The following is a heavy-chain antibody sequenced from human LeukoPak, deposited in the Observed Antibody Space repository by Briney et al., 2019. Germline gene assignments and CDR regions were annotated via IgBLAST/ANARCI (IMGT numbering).Heavy chain of an antibody. CDR3: ARAEIDYYGSGSYSIRFDP. CDR1: GYTFTSYG. V-gene: IGHV1-18*01. CDR2: ISAYNGNT. D-gene: IGHD3-10*01. Sequence: ASVKVSCKASGYTFTSYGISWVRQAPGQGLEWMGWISAYNGNTNYAQKLQGRVTTTTDTSTSTAYMELRSLRSDDTAVYYCARAEIDYYGSGSYSIRFDPWGQGTLVTVSS. J-gene: IGHJ5*02.